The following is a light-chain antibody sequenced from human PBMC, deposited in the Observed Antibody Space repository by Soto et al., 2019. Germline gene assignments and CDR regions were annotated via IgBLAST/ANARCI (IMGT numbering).Light chain of an antibody. CDR2: RAS. V-gene: IGKV4-1*01. J-gene: IGKJ1*01. CDR3: QQYISDPRS. Sequence: IALNHSPPYLTVXXHEKASNHXGSXQXXXYSYKNKNCLAWYQQKPGQPSKLLIYRASTRQSGVPDRFRGSGSGTDFTLTISSLQAEDVAIYYSQQYISDPRSFGQG. CDR1: QXXXYSYKNKNC.